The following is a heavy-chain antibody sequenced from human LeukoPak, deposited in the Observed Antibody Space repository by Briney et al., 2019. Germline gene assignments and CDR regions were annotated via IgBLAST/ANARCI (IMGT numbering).Heavy chain of an antibody. CDR3: ARVRYRLAETYIDY. D-gene: IGHD3-16*01. CDR2: INPDSGGT. CDR1: GYTFTGFY. V-gene: IGHV1-2*02. J-gene: IGHJ4*02. Sequence: ASVKVSCKASGYTFTGFYLHWVRQAPGQGLEWMGWINPDSGGTNYAQKFQGRVTMTRDTSISTAYMELSRLRSDDTAVYYCARVRYRLAETYIDYWGQGTLVTVSS.